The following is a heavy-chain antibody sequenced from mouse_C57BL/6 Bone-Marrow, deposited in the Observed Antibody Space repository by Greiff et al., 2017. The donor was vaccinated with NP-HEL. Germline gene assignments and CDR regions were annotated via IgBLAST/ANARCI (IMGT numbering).Heavy chain of an antibody. CDR2: INPSNGGT. CDR1: GYTFTSYW. CDR3: ARGGWLLREYYFDY. D-gene: IGHD2-3*01. V-gene: IGHV1-53*01. Sequence: VQLQQPGTELVKPGASVKLSCKASGYTFTSYWMHWVKQRPGQGLEWIGNINPSNGGTNYNEKFKSQATRTVDKSSSTAYMQFSSLTSEDSEVYYCARGGWLLREYYFDYWGQGTTLTVSS. J-gene: IGHJ2*01.